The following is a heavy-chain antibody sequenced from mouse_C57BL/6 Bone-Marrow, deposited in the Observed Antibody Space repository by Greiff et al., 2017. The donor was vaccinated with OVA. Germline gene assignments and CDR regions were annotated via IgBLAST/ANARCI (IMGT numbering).Heavy chain of an antibody. CDR1: GYTFTSYW. Sequence: VQLQQPGAELVKPGASVKLSCKASGYTFTSYWMQWVKQRPGQGLEWIGEIDPSDSYTNYNQKFKGKATLTVDTSSSTAYMQLSSLTSEDSAVYYCARPKIGLRAWFAYWGQGTLVTVSA. J-gene: IGHJ3*01. D-gene: IGHD2-4*01. V-gene: IGHV1-50*01. CDR3: ARPKIGLRAWFAY. CDR2: IDPSDSYT.